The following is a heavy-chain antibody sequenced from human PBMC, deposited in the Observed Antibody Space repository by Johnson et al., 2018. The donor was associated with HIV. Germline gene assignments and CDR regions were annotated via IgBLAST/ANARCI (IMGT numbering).Heavy chain of an antibody. D-gene: IGHD3-3*01. Sequence: QVLLVESGGGVVQPGRSLRLSCAASGFTFTTYAMHWVRQAPGKGLEWVAVISYDGSIKYYGDSVKGQFTISRDNSKNTLYLQMNSLIVEDTAVYYCARDALLRFLEWFIWGQGTMVTVSS. CDR3: ARDALLRFLEWFI. J-gene: IGHJ3*02. CDR2: ISYDGSIK. CDR1: GFTFTTYA. V-gene: IGHV3-30*04.